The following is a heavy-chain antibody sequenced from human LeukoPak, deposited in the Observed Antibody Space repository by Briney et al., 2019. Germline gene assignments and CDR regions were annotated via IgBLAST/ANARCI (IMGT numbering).Heavy chain of an antibody. CDR2: MNPNSGNT. D-gene: IGHD3-10*01. V-gene: IGHV1-8*02. J-gene: IGHJ4*02. CDR1: GYTFTSYG. Sequence: GASVKVSCKASGYTFTSYGISWVRQATGQGLEWMGWMNPNSGNTGYAQKFQGRVTMTRNTSISTAYMELSSLRSEDTAVYYCARVSTVRGVIPLGYWGQGTLVTVSS. CDR3: ARVSTVRGVIPLGY.